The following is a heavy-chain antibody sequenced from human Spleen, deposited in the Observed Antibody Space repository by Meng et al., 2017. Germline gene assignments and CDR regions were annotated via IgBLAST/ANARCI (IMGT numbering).Heavy chain of an antibody. CDR3: ASWIYSCGWQ. J-gene: IGHJ4*02. Sequence: QVQLQESGPGLVKPSGTLSLTCVVSGGSISSIDWWSWVRQPPGKGLEWIGEIYHGGDTNYNPSLKSRVTIAIDKSKNQFSLTLSSVTAADTAVYYCASWIYSCGWQWGQGALVTVSS. D-gene: IGHD6-19*01. CDR1: GGSISSIDW. CDR2: IYHGGDT. V-gene: IGHV4/OR15-8*02.